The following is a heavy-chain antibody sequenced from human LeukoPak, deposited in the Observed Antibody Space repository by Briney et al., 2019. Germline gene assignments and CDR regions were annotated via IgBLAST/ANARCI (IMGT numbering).Heavy chain of an antibody. Sequence: GASVKVSCKASGYTFTSYDMNWVRQAPGQGVEWMGWMNPKSGNTVYAQKLKGRVTMNRKTSKRTAYMELSSLRSEDTAVYYCARSYGSGSYEFDYWGQGTLVTVSS. CDR1: GYTFTSYD. CDR3: ARSYGSGSYEFDY. D-gene: IGHD3-10*01. CDR2: MNPKSGNT. J-gene: IGHJ4*02. V-gene: IGHV1-8*01.